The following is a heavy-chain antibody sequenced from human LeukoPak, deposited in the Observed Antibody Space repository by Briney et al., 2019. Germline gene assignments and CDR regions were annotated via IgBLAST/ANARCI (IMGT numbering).Heavy chain of an antibody. CDR3: ASIPVLLWFGELLYFDY. Sequence: SETLSLTCAVYGGSFSGYCWSWIRQPPGKGLEWIGEINHSGSTNYNPSLKSRVTISVDTSKNQFSLKLSSVTAADTAVYYCASIPVLLWFGELLYFDYWGQGTLVTVSS. CDR1: GGSFSGYC. CDR2: INHSGST. V-gene: IGHV4-34*01. J-gene: IGHJ4*02. D-gene: IGHD3-10*01.